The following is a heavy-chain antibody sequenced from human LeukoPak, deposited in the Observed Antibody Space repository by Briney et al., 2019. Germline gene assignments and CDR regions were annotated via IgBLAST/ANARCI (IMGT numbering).Heavy chain of an antibody. Sequence: SVKVSCKASGGTFSSYAISWVRQAPGQGLEWMGGIIPIFGTANYAQKFQGRVTITADESTSTAYMELSSLRSEDTAVYYCARALYCSSTSCYSWSAFDIWGQGAMVTVSS. V-gene: IGHV1-69*13. D-gene: IGHD2-2*01. CDR2: IIPIFGTA. CDR3: ARALYCSSTSCYSWSAFDI. J-gene: IGHJ3*02. CDR1: GGTFSSYA.